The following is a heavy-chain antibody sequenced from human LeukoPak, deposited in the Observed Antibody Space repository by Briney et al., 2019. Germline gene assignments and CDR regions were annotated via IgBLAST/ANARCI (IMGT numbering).Heavy chain of an antibody. Sequence: SVKVSCKASGGTFSSYAISWVRQAPGQGLEWMGGIIPIFGTANYAQKFQGRVTITADKSTSTAYMELSSLRSEDTAVYYCASVEAVAGYYFDYWGQGTLVTVSS. CDR3: ASVEAVAGYYFDY. CDR1: GGTFSSYA. CDR2: IIPIFGTA. J-gene: IGHJ4*02. D-gene: IGHD6-19*01. V-gene: IGHV1-69*06.